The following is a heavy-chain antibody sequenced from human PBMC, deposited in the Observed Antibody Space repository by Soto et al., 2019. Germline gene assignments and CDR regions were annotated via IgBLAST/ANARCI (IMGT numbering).Heavy chain of an antibody. Sequence: PGGSLRLSCAASGFTFSSYGMHWFRQAPGKGLEWVAVIWYDGSNKYYADSVKGRFTISRDNSKNTLYLQMNSLRAEDTAVYYCARVRVSDIVVVPAAPDAFDIWGQGTMVTVSS. CDR2: IWYDGSNK. CDR1: GFTFSSYG. CDR3: ARVRVSDIVVVPAAPDAFDI. J-gene: IGHJ3*02. V-gene: IGHV3-33*01. D-gene: IGHD2-2*01.